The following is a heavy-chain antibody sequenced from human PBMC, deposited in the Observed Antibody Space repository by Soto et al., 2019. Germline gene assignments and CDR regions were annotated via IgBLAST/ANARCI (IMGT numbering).Heavy chain of an antibody. CDR1: GYSITAAGYY. D-gene: IGHD6-19*01. CDR3: ARMYSSGSGWFHP. J-gene: IGHJ5*02. V-gene: IGHV4-31*03. CDR2: FYSSGSI. Sequence: SETLSLTCFVSGYSITAAGYYWSWIRHHPGKGLEWIGSFYSSGSIIYNPSLRSRVSISGDTSSNQFSMSLTSVTAADTARYYCARMYSSGSGWFHPWGQGTLVTVSS.